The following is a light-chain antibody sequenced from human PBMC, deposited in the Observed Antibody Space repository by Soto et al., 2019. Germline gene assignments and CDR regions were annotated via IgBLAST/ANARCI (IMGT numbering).Light chain of an antibody. CDR2: GAS. J-gene: IGKJ4*01. CDR3: QQYGSSRLT. Sequence: EIVLTQSPGTPSLSPGERATLSCSASQSVSSSNLAWCQQIPGQAPRLLIYGASSRATGIPDRFSGSGSGTDFTLTISRLEPEDFAVYYCQQYGSSRLTFGGGTKV. CDR1: QSVSSSN. V-gene: IGKV3-20*01.